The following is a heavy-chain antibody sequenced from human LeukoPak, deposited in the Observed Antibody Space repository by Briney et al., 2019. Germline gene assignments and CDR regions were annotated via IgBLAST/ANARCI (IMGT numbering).Heavy chain of an antibody. V-gene: IGHV3-30*03. J-gene: IGHJ4*02. D-gene: IGHD3-10*01. Sequence: GGSLRLSCAASGFTFSNYAMHWVRQAPGKGLEWVTLISYDGSNKYYADSVKGRFTISRDNSKNTLYLQMNSLRVEDTAVYYCASIYGSGSYYNVAPSDYWGQGTLVTVSS. CDR3: ASIYGSGSYYNVAPSDY. CDR2: ISYDGSNK. CDR1: GFTFSNYA.